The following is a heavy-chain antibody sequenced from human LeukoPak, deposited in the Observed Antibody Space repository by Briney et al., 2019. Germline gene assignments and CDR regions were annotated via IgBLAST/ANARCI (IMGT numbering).Heavy chain of an antibody. D-gene: IGHD5-12*01. Sequence: GASVKVSCKASGYVFTSYSITWVRQAPGQGLEWMGWIRTYNGNAIYAQRLQGRVTMTTETSTNTAYMELRSLRSDDTAVYYCTRWDSGYNFSAYFPDYWGQGTLVTVSS. J-gene: IGHJ4*02. CDR3: TRWDSGYNFSAYFPDY. CDR2: IRTYNGNA. CDR1: GYVFTSYS. V-gene: IGHV1-18*01.